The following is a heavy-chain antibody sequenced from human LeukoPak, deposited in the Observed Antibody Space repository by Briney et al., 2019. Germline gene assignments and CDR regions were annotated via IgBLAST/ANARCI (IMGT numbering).Heavy chain of an antibody. CDR1: GYTFTGYY. D-gene: IGHD3-22*01. Sequence: ASVKVSCKASGYTFTGYYMHWVRQAPGQGLEWMGRINPNSGGTNYAQKFQGRVTMTTDTSTSTAYMELRSLRSDDTAVYYCARDFHEDSSGYYPYIDYWGQGTLVTVSS. V-gene: IGHV1-2*06. CDR2: INPNSGGT. CDR3: ARDFHEDSSGYYPYIDY. J-gene: IGHJ4*02.